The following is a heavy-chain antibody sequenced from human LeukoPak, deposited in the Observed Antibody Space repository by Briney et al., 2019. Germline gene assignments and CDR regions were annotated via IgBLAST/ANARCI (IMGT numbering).Heavy chain of an antibody. Sequence: ASVKVSCKASGYSFTSWHITWVRQAPGQGLECLGRISAYNGYTHYAQKFQGRVTMTTDASTSTAYMELRSLTFDDTAVYYCARGTQMESTPCDYWGQGTLVSVSS. J-gene: IGHJ4*02. CDR3: ARGTQMESTPCDY. CDR1: GYSFTSWH. D-gene: IGHD2-2*01. V-gene: IGHV1-18*01. CDR2: ISAYNGYT.